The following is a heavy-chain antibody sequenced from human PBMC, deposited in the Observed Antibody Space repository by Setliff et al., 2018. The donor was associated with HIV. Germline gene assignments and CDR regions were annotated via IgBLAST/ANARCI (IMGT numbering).Heavy chain of an antibody. V-gene: IGHV4-39*01. D-gene: IGHD3-3*01. CDR1: RGSISSGTYY. Sequence: KPSETLSLTCTVSRGSISSGTYYWTWIRQPPGKGLEWIGQINHSGSTIYNPSLKTRVTISVDTSKNQFSLKLSSVTAADTAVYYCASLTTDRFLEWLFVYWGQGTLVTVSS. CDR2: INHSGST. J-gene: IGHJ4*02. CDR3: ASLTTDRFLEWLFVY.